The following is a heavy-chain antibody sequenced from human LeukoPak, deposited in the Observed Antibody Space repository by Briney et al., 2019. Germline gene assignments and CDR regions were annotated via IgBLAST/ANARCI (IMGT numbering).Heavy chain of an antibody. J-gene: IGHJ4*02. CDR2: ISNGGGST. CDR3: ARDRGIVVAAIQSYFDY. V-gene: IGHV3-23*01. CDR1: GFTFTNYA. D-gene: IGHD2-15*01. Sequence: PGGSLRLSCAASGFTFTNYAMHWVRQAPGKGLEWVSGISNGGGSTYYADSVKGRFTISRDNSKNTLYLQMNSLRAEDTAVYYCARDRGIVVAAIQSYFDYWGQGTLVTVSS.